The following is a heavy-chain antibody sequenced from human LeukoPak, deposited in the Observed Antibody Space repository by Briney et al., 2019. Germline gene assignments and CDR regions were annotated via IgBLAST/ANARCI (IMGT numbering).Heavy chain of an antibody. CDR3: AKDRVLRYFDWLFDLDY. V-gene: IGHV3-30*02. J-gene: IGHJ4*02. CDR1: GFTFNNYG. Sequence: GGSLRLSCAASGFTFNNYGMHWVRQAPGKGLEWVAFIRYNGNNQYYADSVKGRFTISRDNSKNTLYLQMNSLRAEDTAVYYCAKDRVLRYFDWLFDLDYWGQGTLVTVSS. D-gene: IGHD3-9*01. CDR2: IRYNGNNQ.